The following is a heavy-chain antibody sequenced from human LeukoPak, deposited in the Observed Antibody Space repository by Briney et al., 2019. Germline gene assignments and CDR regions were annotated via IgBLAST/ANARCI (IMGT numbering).Heavy chain of an antibody. V-gene: IGHV4-34*01. CDR1: GGSFSGYY. J-gene: IGHJ4*02. D-gene: IGHD2-2*01. CDR2: INHSGST. CDR3: ARGVRWVVVVPRPFDY. Sequence: PSETLSLTCAVYGGSFSGYYWSWIRQPPGKGLEWIGEINHSGSTNYNPSLKSRVTISVGTSKNQFSLKLSSVTAADTAVYYCARGVRWVVVVPRPFDYWGQGTLVTVSS.